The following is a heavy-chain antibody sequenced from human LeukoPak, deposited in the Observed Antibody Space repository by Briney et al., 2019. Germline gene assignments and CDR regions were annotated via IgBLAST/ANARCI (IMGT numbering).Heavy chain of an antibody. CDR1: GFTFNNYA. D-gene: IGHD5-24*01. J-gene: IGHJ4*02. CDR2: ISGYGGTT. V-gene: IGHV3-23*01. Sequence: GGSLRLSCAASGFTFNNYAMSWVRQAPGKGLEWVSDISGYGGTTYYADSVKGRFTISRDNSKNTLYLQMNSLRAEDAAVYYCATLDGSLFDYWGQGTLVTVSS. CDR3: ATLDGSLFDY.